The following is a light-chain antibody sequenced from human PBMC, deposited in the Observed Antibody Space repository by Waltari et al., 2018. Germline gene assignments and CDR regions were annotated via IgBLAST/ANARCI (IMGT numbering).Light chain of an antibody. CDR3: TSYTSSGTLVV. Sequence: QSALTQPASVSGSPGQSITIPCTGTSSDVGGYDYVSWYHQHPGKAPKLRIYEVSNRPSGVSNRFAASKSGNTASLTISGLQAEDEADYYCTSYTSSGTLVVFGGGTKLTVL. CDR1: SSDVGGYDY. J-gene: IGLJ2*01. CDR2: EVS. V-gene: IGLV2-14*01.